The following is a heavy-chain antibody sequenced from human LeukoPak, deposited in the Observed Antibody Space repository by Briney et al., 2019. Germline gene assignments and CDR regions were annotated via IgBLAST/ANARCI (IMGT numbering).Heavy chain of an antibody. Sequence: PGGSLRLSCAASGFTFNDDYMSWSRQAPGKGLEWLSYINIGGTNTHYADSVKGRFTISRDNAKKSLYLEMNNLRAEDTAVYYCATDGAGFDTWGQGVLVTVSS. CDR1: GFTFNDDY. V-gene: IGHV3-11*01. J-gene: IGHJ5*02. CDR2: INIGGTNT. CDR3: ATDGAGFDT.